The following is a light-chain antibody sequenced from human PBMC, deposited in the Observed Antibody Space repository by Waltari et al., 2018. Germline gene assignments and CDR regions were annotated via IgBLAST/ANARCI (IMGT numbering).Light chain of an antibody. CDR3: QQYYSTPWT. CDR2: WAS. J-gene: IGKJ1*01. CDR1: QSFLYSSNNKNY. Sequence: DIVMTQSPDSLAVSLGGRATINCKSSQSFLYSSNNKNYLAWYQQKPGQPPKLLIYWASTRESGVPDRFRGSGSGTDFTLTISSLQAEDVAVYYCQQYYSTPWTFGQGTKVEIK. V-gene: IGKV4-1*01.